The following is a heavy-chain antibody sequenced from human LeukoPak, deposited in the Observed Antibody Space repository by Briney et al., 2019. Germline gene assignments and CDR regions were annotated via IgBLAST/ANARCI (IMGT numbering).Heavy chain of an antibody. CDR1: GFTFSSYA. J-gene: IGHJ6*03. Sequence: GGSLRLSCAASGFTFSSYAMSWVRQAPGKGLEWVSYISNSSSPIYYADSVKGRFTISRDNSKNTLYLQMNSLRAEDTAVYYCARPQLGMGYSYYMDVWGKGTTVTVSS. CDR2: ISNSSSPI. D-gene: IGHD7-27*01. CDR3: ARPQLGMGYSYYMDV. V-gene: IGHV3-48*01.